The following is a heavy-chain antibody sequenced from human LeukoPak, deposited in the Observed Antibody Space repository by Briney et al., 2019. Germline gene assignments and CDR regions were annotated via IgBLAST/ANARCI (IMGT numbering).Heavy chain of an antibody. Sequence: GGSLRLSCAASGFTFSSYGMHWVRQAPGKGLEWVAFIRYDGSNKYYAGSVKGRFTISRDNSKNTLYLQMNSLRAEDTAVYYCAEGMVGYYDSSEYYFDYWGQGTLVTVSS. D-gene: IGHD3-22*01. J-gene: IGHJ4*02. CDR2: IRYDGSNK. CDR1: GFTFSSYG. V-gene: IGHV3-30*02. CDR3: AEGMVGYYDSSEYYFDY.